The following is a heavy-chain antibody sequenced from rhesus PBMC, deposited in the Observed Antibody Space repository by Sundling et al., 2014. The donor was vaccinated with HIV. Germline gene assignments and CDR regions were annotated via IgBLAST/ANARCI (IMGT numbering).Heavy chain of an antibody. CDR2: INSGGGST. CDR3: ARTLAAVGTPDRLHFDY. Sequence: EVQLVESGGGLAKPGGSLRLSCAASGFTFSTYYMSWVRQAPGKGLEWVSGINSGGGSTYYADSVKGRFTISRDNSKNTLSLQMNSLRVEDTAVYYCARTLAAVGTPDRLHFDYWGQGVLVTVSS. V-gene: IGHV3S42*01. J-gene: IGHJ4*01. CDR1: GFTFSTYY. D-gene: IGHD6-25*01.